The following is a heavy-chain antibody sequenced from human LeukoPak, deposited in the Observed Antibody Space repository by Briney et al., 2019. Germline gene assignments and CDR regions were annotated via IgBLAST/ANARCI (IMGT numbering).Heavy chain of an antibody. J-gene: IGHJ4*02. CDR1: GGSFSGYY. CDR3: ARGLPSLGDY. CDR2: INHSGRT. D-gene: IGHD2-2*01. V-gene: IGHV4-34*01. Sequence: PSETLSLTCAAYGGSFSGYYWNWIRQPPGKGLEWIGEINHSGRTNYNPSLKSRVTISVDTTKNQFSLKLSSVTAANTAVYYCARGLPSLGDYWGQGALVTVSS.